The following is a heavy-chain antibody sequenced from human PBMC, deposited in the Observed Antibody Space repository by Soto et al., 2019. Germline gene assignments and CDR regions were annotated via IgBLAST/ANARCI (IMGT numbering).Heavy chain of an antibody. CDR2: IIPIFGTA. CDR3: AAELGRGNTAY. D-gene: IGHD1-7*01. Sequence: GASVKVSCKASGGTFSSYAISWVRQAPGQGLEWMGGIIPIFGTANYAQKFQGRVTITADKSTSTAYMELSSLRSEDTAVYYCAAELGRGNTAYWGQGTLVTVSS. V-gene: IGHV1-69*06. J-gene: IGHJ4*02. CDR1: GGTFSSYA.